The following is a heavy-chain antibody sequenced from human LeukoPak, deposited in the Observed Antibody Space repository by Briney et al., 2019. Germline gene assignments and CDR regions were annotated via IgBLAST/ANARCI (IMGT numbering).Heavy chain of an antibody. V-gene: IGHV4-59*01. CDR3: ARDFSRQWLGLGY. Sequence: SETLSLTCTVSGGSISSYYWSWIRQPPGKGLEWIGYIYYSGSTNYNPSLKSRVTISVDTSKNQFSLKLSSVTAADTAVYYCARDFSRQWLGLGYWGQGTLVTVSS. D-gene: IGHD6-19*01. J-gene: IGHJ4*02. CDR2: IYYSGST. CDR1: GGSISSYY.